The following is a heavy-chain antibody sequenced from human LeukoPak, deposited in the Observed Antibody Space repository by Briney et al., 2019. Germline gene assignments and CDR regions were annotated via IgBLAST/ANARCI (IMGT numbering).Heavy chain of an antibody. CDR1: GYSISSGYY. J-gene: IGHJ3*02. V-gene: IGHV4-38-2*02. Sequence: SETLSLTCTVSGYSISSGYYWGWIRQPPGKGLEWIGSIYHSGSTYYNPSLNSRVTISVDTSKNQFSLKLSSVTAADTAVYYCAGNKRGSGSYLNAFDIWGQGTMVTVSS. CDR3: AGNKRGSGSYLNAFDI. D-gene: IGHD1-26*01. CDR2: IYHSGST.